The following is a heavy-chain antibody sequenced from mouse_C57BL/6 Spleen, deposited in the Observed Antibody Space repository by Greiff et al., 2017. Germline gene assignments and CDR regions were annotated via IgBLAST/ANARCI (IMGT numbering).Heavy chain of an antibody. CDR2: INPNNGGT. D-gene: IGHD1-3*01. CDR1: GYTFTDYN. J-gene: IGHJ1*03. CDR3: TLYIYWDIDD. V-gene: IGHV1-22*01. Sequence: VQLQQSGPELVKPGASVKMSCKASGYTFTDYNMHWVKQSHGKSLEWIGNINPNNGGTSYNQKFKGKATLTVNKSSSTAYMELRSLTSEESAVXCCTLYIYWDIDDWGTGTSVTVSS.